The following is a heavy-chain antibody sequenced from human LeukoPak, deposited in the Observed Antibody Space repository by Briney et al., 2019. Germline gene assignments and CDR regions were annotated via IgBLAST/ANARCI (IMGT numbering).Heavy chain of an antibody. CDR3: ARGRVSSRYLHWFDP. V-gene: IGHV4-34*01. CDR1: GGSFSGYY. Sequence: SETLSLTCAVYGGSFSGYYWSWIRQPPGKGLEWIGEINHSGSTNYNPSLKSRVTISVDTSKNQFSLKLSSVTAADTAVYYCARGRVSSRYLHWFDPWGQGTLVTVSS. J-gene: IGHJ5*02. CDR2: INHSGST. D-gene: IGHD6-13*01.